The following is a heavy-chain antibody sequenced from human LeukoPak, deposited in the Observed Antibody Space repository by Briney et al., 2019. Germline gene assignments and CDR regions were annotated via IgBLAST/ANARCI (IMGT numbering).Heavy chain of an antibody. V-gene: IGHV3-23*01. Sequence: GGSLRLSCAASGFAFSSYAMSWVRQAPGKGLEWVSAISGSGGSTYYADSVKGRFTISRDNSKNTLYLQMNSLRAEDTAVYYCAKDQPIWFGVHKGYDYWGQGTLVTVSS. J-gene: IGHJ4*02. CDR2: ISGSGGST. D-gene: IGHD3-10*01. CDR1: GFAFSSYA. CDR3: AKDQPIWFGVHKGYDY.